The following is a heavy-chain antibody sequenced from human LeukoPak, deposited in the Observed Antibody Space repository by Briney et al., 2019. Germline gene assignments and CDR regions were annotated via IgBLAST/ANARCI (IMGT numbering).Heavy chain of an antibody. V-gene: IGHV4-34*01. D-gene: IGHD2-15*01. CDR1: GGSFSGYY. CDR3: ARRGGRRFNYYYMDV. J-gene: IGHJ6*03. CDR2: INHSGST. Sequence: SETLSLTCAVYGGSFSGYYWSWIRQPPGKGLEWIGEINHSGSTNYNPSLKSRVTISVDTSKNQFSLKLSSVTAADTAVYYCARRGGRRFNYYYMDVWGKGTTVTISS.